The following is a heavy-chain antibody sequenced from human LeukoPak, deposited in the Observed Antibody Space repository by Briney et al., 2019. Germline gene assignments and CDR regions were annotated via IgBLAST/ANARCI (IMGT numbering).Heavy chain of an antibody. CDR2: IYYSGST. J-gene: IGHJ6*03. Sequence: SETLSLTCTVSGGSISSYYWSWIRQPPGKGLEWIGYIYYSGSTNYNPSLKSRVTISVDTSKNQFSLKLSSVTAADTAVYYCARAPSRGYSYGYYYYMDVWGKGTTVTVSS. CDR1: GGSISSYY. D-gene: IGHD5-18*01. CDR3: ARAPSRGYSYGYYYYMDV. V-gene: IGHV4-59*08.